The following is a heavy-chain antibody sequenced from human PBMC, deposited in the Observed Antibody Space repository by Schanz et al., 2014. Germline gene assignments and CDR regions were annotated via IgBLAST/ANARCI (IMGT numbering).Heavy chain of an antibody. CDR2: IPWNGAAI. D-gene: IGHD3-10*01. J-gene: IGHJ6*03. V-gene: IGHV3-9*01. CDR3: AKGSRSGSKVMDV. Sequence: EVHLVESGGGLVQPGGSLRLSCAASGITFSDYYMSWIRQAPGKGLEWVSNIPWNGAAIGYAGSVRGRFTISRDSAKNSLYLQMNSLRPEDTALYYCAKGSRSGSKVMDVWGKGTTVTVSS. CDR1: GITFSDYY.